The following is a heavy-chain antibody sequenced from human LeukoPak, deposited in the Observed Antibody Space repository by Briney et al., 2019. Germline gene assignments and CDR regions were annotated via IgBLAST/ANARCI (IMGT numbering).Heavy chain of an antibody. Sequence: GESLKISCKGSGYSFTSYWISWVRQMPGKGLEWMGIIYPGDSDTRYSPSFQGQVTISADKSISTAYLQWSSLKASDTAMYYCARRYCSSTSCYSHFDYWGQGTLVTVSS. CDR2: IYPGDSDT. D-gene: IGHD2-2*01. CDR1: GYSFTSYW. V-gene: IGHV5-51*01. CDR3: ARRYCSSTSCYSHFDY. J-gene: IGHJ4*02.